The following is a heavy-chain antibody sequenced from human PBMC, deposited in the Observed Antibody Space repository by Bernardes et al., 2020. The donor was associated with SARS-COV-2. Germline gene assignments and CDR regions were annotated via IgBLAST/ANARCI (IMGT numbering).Heavy chain of an antibody. Sequence: ASVKVSCMVSGYPLNELAIHWVRQAPGKGLEWLGGFDPEDGETIYAQKFQARVTMTEATPTDTAYMELSSLRFDDTAVYYCATYSKYVPASSDYHYGMDVWGQGTTVTVSS. V-gene: IGHV1-24*01. D-gene: IGHD4-4*01. CDR1: GYPLNELA. CDR2: FDPEDGET. CDR3: ATYSKYVPASSDYHYGMDV. J-gene: IGHJ6*02.